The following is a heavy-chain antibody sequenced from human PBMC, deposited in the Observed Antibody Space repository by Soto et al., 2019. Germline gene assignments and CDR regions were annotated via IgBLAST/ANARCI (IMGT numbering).Heavy chain of an antibody. CDR1: GGSISSYY. CDR3: ARDRGYSYGYAAEYYYYYYMDV. Sequence: SETLSLTCTVSGGSISSYYWSWIRQPPGKGLEWIGYICYSGSTNYNPSLKSRVTISVDTSKNQFSLKLSSVTAADTAVYYCARDRGYSYGYAAEYYYYYYMDVWGKGTTVTVSS. V-gene: IGHV4-59*01. D-gene: IGHD5-18*01. J-gene: IGHJ6*03. CDR2: ICYSGST.